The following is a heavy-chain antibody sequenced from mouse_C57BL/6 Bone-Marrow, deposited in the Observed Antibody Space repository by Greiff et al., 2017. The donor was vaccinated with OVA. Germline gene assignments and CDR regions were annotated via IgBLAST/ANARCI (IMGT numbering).Heavy chain of an antibody. V-gene: IGHV1-4*01. D-gene: IGHD3-2*02. CDR2: INPSSGYT. CDR1: GYTFTSYT. J-gene: IGHJ4*01. CDR3: ASPRQLRPYYYAMDY. Sequence: QVQLQQSGAELARPGASVKMSCKASGYTFTSYTMHWVKQRPGQGLEWIGYINPSSGYTKYNQKFKDKATLTADKSSSTAYMQLSSLTSEDSAVYYCASPRQLRPYYYAMDYWGQGTSVTVSS.